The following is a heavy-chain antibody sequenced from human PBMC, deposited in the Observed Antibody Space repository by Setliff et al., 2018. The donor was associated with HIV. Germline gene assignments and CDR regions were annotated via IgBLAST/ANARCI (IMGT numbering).Heavy chain of an antibody. CDR3: ARDLPELTGRSFDP. CDR1: GYSISTAYY. CDR2: VYHSGTT. V-gene: IGHV4-38-2*01. J-gene: IGHJ5*02. Sequence: SETLSLTCAVSGYSISTAYYWGWIRQPPGKGLEWIGSVYHSGTTYYDPSLKSRVTISVDMSNNQFSLKVTSVTAADTAVYYCARDLPELTGRSFDPWGQGIQVTVSS. D-gene: IGHD7-27*01.